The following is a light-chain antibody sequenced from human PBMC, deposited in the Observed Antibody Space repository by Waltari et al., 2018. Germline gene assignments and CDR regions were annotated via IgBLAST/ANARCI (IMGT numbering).Light chain of an antibody. CDR2: LGS. V-gene: IGKV2-28*01. CDR1: LSLLHSNKFNY. CDR3: MQALQTPRT. J-gene: IGKJ2*01. Sequence: DIALTQSPLSLSVTPGVLASISCRSSLSLLHSNKFNYLDWYLQKPGQSPQLLIYLGSNRASGVPDRFSGSGSGTDFTLNISRVEAEDVGVYYCMQALQTPRTFGQGTRLEIK.